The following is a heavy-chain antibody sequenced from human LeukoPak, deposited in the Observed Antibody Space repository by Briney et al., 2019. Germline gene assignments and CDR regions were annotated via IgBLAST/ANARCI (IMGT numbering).Heavy chain of an antibody. Sequence: GGSLRLSCAASGFSFSSYGMSWVRQAPGKGLEWVSAFSGSGRSRYYADSVKGRFTISRDNAKNSLYLQMNSLRAEDTAVYYCARDAELAQQLVLLGYWGQGTLVTVSS. CDR3: ARDAELAQQLVLLGY. CDR1: GFSFSSYG. CDR2: FSGSGRSR. J-gene: IGHJ4*02. D-gene: IGHD6-13*01. V-gene: IGHV3-23*01.